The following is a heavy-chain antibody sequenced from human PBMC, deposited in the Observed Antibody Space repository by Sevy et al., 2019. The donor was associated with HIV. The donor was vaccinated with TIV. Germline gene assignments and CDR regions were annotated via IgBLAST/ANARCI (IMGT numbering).Heavy chain of an antibody. Sequence: GGSLRLSCAASGFTFSSYSMNWVRQAPGTGLEWVSSISSSSSYIYYADSVKGRFTISRDNAKNSLYLQMNSLRAEDTAVYYCARAILCYYYYYMDVWGKRTTVTVSS. J-gene: IGHJ6*03. CDR2: ISSSSSYI. CDR3: ARAILCYYYYYMDV. D-gene: IGHD2-21*01. CDR1: GFTFSSYS. V-gene: IGHV3-21*01.